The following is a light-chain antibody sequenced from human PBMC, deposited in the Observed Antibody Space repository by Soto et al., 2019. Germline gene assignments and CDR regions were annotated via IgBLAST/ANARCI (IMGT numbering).Light chain of an antibody. Sequence: DIVMTQSPATLSVSPGERATLSCRASQSVSSNLAWYQQKPGQAPRLLIYGASTRATGIPARFSGSGSGTEFTLTISSLQSEDFAVYYCQQYNNWPRTLGQGTKLEIK. J-gene: IGKJ2*01. CDR3: QQYNNWPRT. CDR1: QSVSSN. V-gene: IGKV3-15*01. CDR2: GAS.